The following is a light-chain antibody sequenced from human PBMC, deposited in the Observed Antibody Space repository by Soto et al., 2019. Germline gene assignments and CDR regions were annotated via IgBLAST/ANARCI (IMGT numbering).Light chain of an antibody. CDR3: QQSYSTPRT. J-gene: IGKJ1*01. Sequence: DIQMTQSPSSLSASVGDRVTITCRASQSISNYLNWYQQKPGKAPQLLIYAASSLQSGVPSRFSGSGSGTDFTLIISSLQPEDFATYYCQQSYSTPRTFGQGTKVEIK. CDR1: QSISNY. V-gene: IGKV1-39*01. CDR2: AAS.